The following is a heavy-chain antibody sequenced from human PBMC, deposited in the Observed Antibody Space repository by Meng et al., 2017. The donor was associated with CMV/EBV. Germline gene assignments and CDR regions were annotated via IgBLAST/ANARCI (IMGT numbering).Heavy chain of an antibody. CDR1: GGSISRNGYY. V-gene: IGHV4-39*07. D-gene: IGHD3-10*01. CDR3: ARVVRGLNRDLYYYAMDV. J-gene: IGHJ6*02. CDR2: IYYEGST. Sequence: GSLRLSCSVSGGSISRNGYYWAWIRQPPGKGLEWIGSIYYEGSTYYSPSLKSRVTISVQTYKNQFSLKVFSVTAADTAVYYCARVVRGLNRDLYYYAMDVWGQGTSVTVSS.